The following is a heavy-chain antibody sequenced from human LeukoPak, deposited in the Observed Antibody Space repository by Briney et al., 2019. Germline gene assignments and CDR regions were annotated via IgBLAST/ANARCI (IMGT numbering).Heavy chain of an antibody. J-gene: IGHJ4*02. CDR2: INPNSGGP. Sequence: ASVKVSCTASGYTFTGYYIHWVRQAPGQGLEWMGWINPNSGGPNYAQKFQGRVTMTRDTSISTAYMELSGLRSDDTAVFYCARVSSNWDTYFHYWGQGSLVTVSS. D-gene: IGHD7-27*01. CDR3: ARVSSNWDTYFHY. CDR1: GYTFTGYY. V-gene: IGHV1-2*02.